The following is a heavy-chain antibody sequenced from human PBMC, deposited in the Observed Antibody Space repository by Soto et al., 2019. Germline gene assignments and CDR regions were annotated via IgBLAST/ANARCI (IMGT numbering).Heavy chain of an antibody. CDR1: GGSIISYY. D-gene: IGHD5-18*01. CDR2: IYYSGST. J-gene: IGHJ5*02. CDR3: ARGVPYSYGYVSWFDP. V-gene: IGHV4-59*01. Sequence: SETLSLTCTVSGGSIISYYWSWIRQPPGKGLEWIGYIYYSGSTNYNPSLKSRVTISVDTSKNQFSLKLSSVTAADTAVYYCARGVPYSYGYVSWFDPWGQGTLVTVSS.